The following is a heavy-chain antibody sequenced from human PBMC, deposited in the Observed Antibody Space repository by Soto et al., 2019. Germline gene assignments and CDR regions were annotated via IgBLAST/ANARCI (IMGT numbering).Heavy chain of an antibody. Sequence: QVQLVESGGGVVQPGRSLRLSCAASGFTFSSYAMHWVRQAPGKGLEWVAVISYDGSNKNYADSVKGRFTISRDNSKNTLYLQMNSLRAEDTAVYYCASTMDVWGQGTTVTVSS. V-gene: IGHV3-30-3*01. J-gene: IGHJ6*02. CDR1: GFTFSSYA. CDR2: ISYDGSNK. CDR3: ASTMDV.